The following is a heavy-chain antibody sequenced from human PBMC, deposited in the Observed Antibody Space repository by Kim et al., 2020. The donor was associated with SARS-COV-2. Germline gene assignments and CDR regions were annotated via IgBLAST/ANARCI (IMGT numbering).Heavy chain of an antibody. D-gene: IGHD6-13*01. CDR3: ASSQKYSSSWYNGPKVY. J-gene: IGHJ4*02. CDR2: INHSGST. V-gene: IGHV4-34*01. CDR1: GGSFSGYY. Sequence: SETLSLTCAVYGGSFSGYYWSWIRQPPGKGLEWIGEINHSGSTNYNPSLKSRVTISVDTSKNQFSLKLSSVTAADTAVYYCASSQKYSSSWYNGPKVYWGQGTLVTVSS.